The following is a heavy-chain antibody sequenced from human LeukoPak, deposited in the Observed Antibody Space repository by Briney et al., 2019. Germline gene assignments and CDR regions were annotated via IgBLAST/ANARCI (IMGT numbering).Heavy chain of an antibody. CDR1: GYKFTSYW. Sequence: GESLKISCKGSGYKFTSYWIGWVRQMPGKGLEWMGIIYPGDSDTRYSPSFQGQVTISADRSISTAYLQWSSLKASDSAMFYCAVAPLRQPWVDFWGQGTLVTVSS. D-gene: IGHD1-1*01. CDR2: IYPGDSDT. CDR3: AVAPLRQPWVDF. J-gene: IGHJ4*02. V-gene: IGHV5-51*01.